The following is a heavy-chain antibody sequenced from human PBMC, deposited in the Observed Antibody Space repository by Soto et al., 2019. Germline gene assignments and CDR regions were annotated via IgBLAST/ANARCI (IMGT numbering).Heavy chain of an antibody. CDR2: ITWNSGKI. CDR3: VKDSYADFHRVLSTAEYFFDY. D-gene: IGHD2-15*01. Sequence: PGGSLRLSCTASGFTFDDYAMHWVRQGPGRGLEWVSGITWNSGKIAYADSVKGRFTIARDDDNNSLYLQMNSLRPEDTALYYGVKDSYADFHRVLSTAEYFFDYWGHGTLVTVSS. CDR1: GFTFDDYA. V-gene: IGHV3-9*01. J-gene: IGHJ4*01.